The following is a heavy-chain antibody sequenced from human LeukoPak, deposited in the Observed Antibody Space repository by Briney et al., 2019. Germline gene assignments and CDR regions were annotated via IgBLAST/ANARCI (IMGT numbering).Heavy chain of an antibody. CDR2: ISGSGGST. D-gene: IGHD3-10*02. CDR1: GFTFSSCA. V-gene: IGHV3-23*01. Sequence: GGSLRLSCAASGFTFSSCAMSWVRQAPGKGLGWVSAISGSGGSTSYADSVKGRFTISRDNSKNTLYLQMNSLRADDTAVYYCAKDLLFSYGDYWGQGTLVTVSS. CDR3: AKDLLFSYGDY. J-gene: IGHJ4*02.